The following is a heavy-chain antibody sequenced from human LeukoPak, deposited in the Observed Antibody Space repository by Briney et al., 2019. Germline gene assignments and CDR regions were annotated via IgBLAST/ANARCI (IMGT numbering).Heavy chain of an antibody. D-gene: IGHD3-10*01. V-gene: IGHV1-24*01. Sequence: ASVKVSCKVSGYTLIELSMHWGRQAPGKGGGWMGGFYLEVGETNYTQKFQGRVTMTQHTSTDTAYMHLSSLRSEDTAVYYFSTSGYYGSWSYLYWYFDLWGPGTLVTVSS. CDR1: GYTLIELS. CDR3: STSGYYGSWSYLYWYFDL. CDR2: FYLEVGET. J-gene: IGHJ2*01.